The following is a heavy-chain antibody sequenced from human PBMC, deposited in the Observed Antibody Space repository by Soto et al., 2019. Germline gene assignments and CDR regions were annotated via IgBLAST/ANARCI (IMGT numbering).Heavy chain of an antibody. CDR1: GFTFSSYA. V-gene: IGHV3-23*01. J-gene: IGHJ6*02. D-gene: IGHD3-22*01. CDR2: ISGSGGST. CDR3: ARVGGSGYYVDPAGMDV. Sequence: EVQLLESGGGLVQPGGSLRLSCAASGFTFSSYAMSWVRQAPGKGLEWVSAISGSGGSTYYADSVKGRFTISRDNSKNTLYLQMNSLRAEDTAVYYCARVGGSGYYVDPAGMDVWGQGTTVTVSS.